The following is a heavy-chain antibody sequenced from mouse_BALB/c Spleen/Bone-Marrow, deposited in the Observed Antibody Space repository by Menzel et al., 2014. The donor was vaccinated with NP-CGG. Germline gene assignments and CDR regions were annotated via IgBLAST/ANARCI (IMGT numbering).Heavy chain of an antibody. D-gene: IGHD1-1*01. CDR2: IDPANVNT. CDR3: ATYYYGSSLFAC. CDR1: GFNIKNTY. Sequence: EVQLVESGAELVKPGASVKLSCTASGFNIKNTYIHWVKQRPEQGLEWIGRIDPANVNTKYDPKFQGKATITADTSSNTAYLQLSSLTSEDTAVYYCATYYYGSSLFACWGQGTLVTVSA. V-gene: IGHV14-3*02. J-gene: IGHJ3*01.